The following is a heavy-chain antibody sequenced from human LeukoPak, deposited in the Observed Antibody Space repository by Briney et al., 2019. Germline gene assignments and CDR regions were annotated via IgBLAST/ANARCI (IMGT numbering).Heavy chain of an antibody. J-gene: IGHJ4*02. Sequence: SETLSLTCTVSGGSISSSGYYWCWIRQRPGKGLEWIGSIYYSGSTYYNPSLKSRVTISVDTSKNQSSLKLSSVTAADTAVYYCARRHGSGWYRLFDYWGQGTLVTVSS. CDR3: ARRHGSGWYRLFDY. CDR2: IYYSGST. V-gene: IGHV4-39*01. D-gene: IGHD6-19*01. CDR1: GGSISSSGYY.